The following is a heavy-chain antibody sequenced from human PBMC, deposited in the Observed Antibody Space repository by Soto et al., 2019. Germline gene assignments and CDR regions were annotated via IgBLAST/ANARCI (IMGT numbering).Heavy chain of an antibody. D-gene: IGHD3-3*01. J-gene: IGHJ5*02. CDR2: IYHSGST. Sequence: SETLSLTCAVSGGSISSGGYSWRWIRQPPGKGLEWIGYIYHSGSTYYNPSLKSRVTISVDRSKNQFSLKLSSVTAADTAVYYCAAWKSITIFGVALTGGWFDPWGQGTLVTVSS. CDR1: GGSISSGGYS. V-gene: IGHV4-30-2*01. CDR3: AAWKSITIFGVALTGGWFDP.